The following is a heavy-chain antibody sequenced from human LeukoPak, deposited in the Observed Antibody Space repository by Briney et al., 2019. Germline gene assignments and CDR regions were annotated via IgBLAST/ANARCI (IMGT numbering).Heavy chain of an antibody. J-gene: IGHJ4*02. D-gene: IGHD3-9*01. Sequence: GGSLRLSCAASGFTFSSYGMHWVRQAPGKGLEWVAFIRYDGSNKYYADSVKGRFTISRDNSKNTLYLQINSLRAEDTAVYYCAKDPNYDILTGPFDYWGQGTLVTVSS. CDR2: IRYDGSNK. CDR1: GFTFSSYG. V-gene: IGHV3-30*02. CDR3: AKDPNYDILTGPFDY.